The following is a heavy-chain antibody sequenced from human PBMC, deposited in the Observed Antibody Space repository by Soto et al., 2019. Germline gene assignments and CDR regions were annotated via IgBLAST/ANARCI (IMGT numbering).Heavy chain of an antibody. V-gene: IGHV3-15*01. J-gene: IGHJ4*02. D-gene: IGHD1-26*01. CDR2: IKSKTDGGTT. CDR1: GFTFSNAW. CDR3: TTDRYSGSYFDY. Sequence: EVQLVESGGDLVKPGGSLRLSCAASGFTFSNAWMSWVRQAPGKGLEWVGRIKSKTDGGTTDYAAPVKGRFTISRDDSKNTLYLQMNSLKTEDTAVYYCTTDRYSGSYFDYWGQGTLVTVSS.